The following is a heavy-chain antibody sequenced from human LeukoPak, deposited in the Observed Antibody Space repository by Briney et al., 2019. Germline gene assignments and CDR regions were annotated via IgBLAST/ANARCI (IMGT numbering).Heavy chain of an antibody. J-gene: IGHJ6*04. CDR2: IGTAGDP. CDR3: ARGGLNYGDYKYYYYYGMDV. Sequence: GGSLRLSCAASGFTFSSYDMHWVRQATGKGLEWVSAIGTAGDPYYPGSVKGRFTISRENAKNSLYPQMNSLRAGDTAVYYCARGGLNYGDYKYYYYYGMDVWGKGTTVTVSS. D-gene: IGHD4-17*01. CDR1: GFTFSSYD. V-gene: IGHV3-13*05.